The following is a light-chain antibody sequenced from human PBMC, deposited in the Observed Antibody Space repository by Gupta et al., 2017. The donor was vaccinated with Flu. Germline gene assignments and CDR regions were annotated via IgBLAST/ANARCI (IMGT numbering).Light chain of an antibody. CDR1: QSGLYSSNNKNY. V-gene: IGKV4-1*01. J-gene: IGKJ1*01. CDR2: WAS. CDR3: QQEDSTPVT. Sequence: DIVMTQSPDSLAVSLGERATINCKSSQSGLYSSNNKNYLAWYQQKPGQPPKLLIYWASTRESGVPDRFSGRGSGTDFTLTISSRQAEDVAVYYCQQEDSTPVTFGQGTQVEIK.